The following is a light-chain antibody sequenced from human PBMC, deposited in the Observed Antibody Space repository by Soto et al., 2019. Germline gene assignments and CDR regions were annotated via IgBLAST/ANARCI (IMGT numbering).Light chain of an antibody. CDR3: GTSDASRNWV. V-gene: IGLV1-51*01. CDR1: NSDIGNNY. CDR2: DNN. J-gene: IGLJ3*02. Sequence: QSVLTQPPSVSAAPGQRVAISCSGGNSDIGNNYVSWYQQFPGTAPKLLIYDNNRRPSGIPDRFSGSKSGTSATLGITGLQSGDEADYYCGTSDASRNWVFGGGTKLTVL.